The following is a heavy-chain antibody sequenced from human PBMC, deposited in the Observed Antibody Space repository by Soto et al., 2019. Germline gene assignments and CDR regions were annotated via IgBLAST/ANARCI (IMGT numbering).Heavy chain of an antibody. CDR2: IYYSGST. V-gene: IGHV4-61*01. Sequence: PSETLSLTCTVSGGSVSSGSYYWSWIRQPPGKGLEWIGYIYYSGSTNYNPSLKSRVTISVDTSKNQFSLKLSSVTAADTAVYYCARFGSGSYYTPGKVYYFDYWGQGTLVTVSS. D-gene: IGHD3-10*01. J-gene: IGHJ4*02. CDR1: GGSVSSGSYY. CDR3: ARFGSGSYYTPGKVYYFDY.